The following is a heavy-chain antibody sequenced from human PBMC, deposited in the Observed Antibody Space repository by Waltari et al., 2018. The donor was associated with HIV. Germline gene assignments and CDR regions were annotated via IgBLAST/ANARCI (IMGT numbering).Heavy chain of an antibody. Sequence: EVELVESWGGWVQPGGSPSISCRASGFTFSSNWMNWVRQAPGKGLEWVANIKQDGSEIYYVGSVKGRFTSSRDNAKISLYLQMNSLRAEDTAVYFCARRGGRSSPLGYWGQGTLVTVSS. CDR2: IKQDGSEI. V-gene: IGHV3-7*01. J-gene: IGHJ4*02. D-gene: IGHD6-13*01. CDR3: ARRGGRSSPLGY. CDR1: GFTFSSNW.